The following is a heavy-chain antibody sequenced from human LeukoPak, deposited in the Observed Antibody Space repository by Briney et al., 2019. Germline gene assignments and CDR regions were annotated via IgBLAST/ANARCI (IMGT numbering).Heavy chain of an antibody. D-gene: IGHD3-16*01. CDR3: ASVWVNYYYYYGMDV. CDR2: MNPNSGNT. Sequence: ASVKVSCKASGYTFTSYDMNWVRQATGQGLEWMGWMNPNSGNTGYAQKFQGRVTMIRNTSISTAYMELSSLRSEDTAVYYCASVWVNYYYYYGMDVWGQGTTVTVSS. CDR1: GYTFTSYD. J-gene: IGHJ6*02. V-gene: IGHV1-8*01.